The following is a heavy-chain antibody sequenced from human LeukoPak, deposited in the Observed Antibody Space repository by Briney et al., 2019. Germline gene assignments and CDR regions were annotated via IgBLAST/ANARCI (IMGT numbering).Heavy chain of an antibody. J-gene: IGHJ4*02. CDR1: GFTLNSYT. D-gene: IGHD6-19*01. V-gene: IGHV3-21*01. CDR3: ARDLGYSSGPNY. CDR2: ISSSSAYK. Sequence: GGSLRLSCAASGFTLNSYTMNWVRQLPGKGLEWVSSISSSSAYKHYADSVMGRFTISKDNAENSLYLQMNSLRAEDTAVYYCARDLGYSSGPNYWGQGTRVTVSS.